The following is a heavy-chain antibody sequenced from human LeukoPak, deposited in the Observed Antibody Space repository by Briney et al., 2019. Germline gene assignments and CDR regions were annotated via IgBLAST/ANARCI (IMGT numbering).Heavy chain of an antibody. CDR3: ARGPDYGARSDFLDT. J-gene: IGHJ5*02. D-gene: IGHD3-10*01. V-gene: IGHV3-21*01. CDR1: GFTFSSYS. CDR2: ISSSSSYI. Sequence: GGSLRLSCAASGFTFSSYSMNWVRQAPGKGLEWVSSISSSSSYIYYADSVKGRFTISRDDDKNSLSPQMNNLRVDDSAVYYCARGPDYGARSDFLDTWGQGTLVTVSS.